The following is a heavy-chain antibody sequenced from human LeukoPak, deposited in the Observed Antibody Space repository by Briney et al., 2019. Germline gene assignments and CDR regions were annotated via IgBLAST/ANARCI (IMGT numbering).Heavy chain of an antibody. D-gene: IGHD2-2*01. V-gene: IGHV3-23*01. CDR3: AKDPGVVPAHYFDY. CDR1: GFTFSSYA. CDR2: TGSTGVST. Sequence: GGSLRLSCAAPGFTFSSYAMNWVRQAPGKGLEWVSGTGSTGVSTFYADSVKGRFTVSRDSSKNTLSLQMNSRRAEDTAVYYCAKDPGVVPAHYFDYWGQGTLVTVSS. J-gene: IGHJ4*02.